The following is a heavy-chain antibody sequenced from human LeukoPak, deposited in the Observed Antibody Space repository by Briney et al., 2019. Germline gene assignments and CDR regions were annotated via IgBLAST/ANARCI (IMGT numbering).Heavy chain of an antibody. CDR3: ARIKYSGPVHY. V-gene: IGHV4-39*07. CDR1: GGSISSSSYY. D-gene: IGHD1-26*01. CDR2: IYYNGRT. Sequence: SETLSLTCTVSGGSISSSSYYWGWIRQPPGKGLECIGSIYYNGRTFYNPSLKSRVTISVDTSKNQFSLKLSSVTAADTAVYFCARIKYSGPVHYWGQGTLVTVSS. J-gene: IGHJ4*02.